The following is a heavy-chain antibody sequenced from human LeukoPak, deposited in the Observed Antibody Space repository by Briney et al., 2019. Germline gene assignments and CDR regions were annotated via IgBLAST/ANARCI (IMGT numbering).Heavy chain of an antibody. CDR3: ARADSAYHDAFDI. D-gene: IGHD2-2*01. CDR2: ISSSGSPI. CDR1: GFILSDYS. Sequence: GGSLRLSCAVSGFILSDYSMRWNRQAPGKGLEWVSFISSSGSPISYADSVKGRFSISRDNAKKSLYLHMNSLRAEDTAMYYCARADSAYHDAFDIWGQGTMVTVSS. V-gene: IGHV3-11*01. J-gene: IGHJ3*02.